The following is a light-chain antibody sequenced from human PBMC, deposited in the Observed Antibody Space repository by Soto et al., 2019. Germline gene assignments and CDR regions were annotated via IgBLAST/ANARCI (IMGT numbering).Light chain of an antibody. Sequence: QSALTQPASVSGSPGQSVTISCTGTSSDVGGYNYVSWYQQHPGKAPKLMIYEVSNRPSGVSNRFFGSKSGNTASLTVSGIQAEDEADYYCISYTSSSTRVFGGGTKLTVL. J-gene: IGLJ3*02. CDR3: ISYTSSSTRV. CDR2: EVS. V-gene: IGLV2-14*01. CDR1: SSDVGGYNY.